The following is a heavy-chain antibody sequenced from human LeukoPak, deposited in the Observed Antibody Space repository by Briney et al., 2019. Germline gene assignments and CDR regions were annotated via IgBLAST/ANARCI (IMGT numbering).Heavy chain of an antibody. CDR3: ARDRLSGEYEDY. Sequence: GGSLRLSCTASGFTFSTYGMHWVRQAPGKGLERVTLISYDGSTKYYSDSVKGRFTLSRDNAKNSLYLQMNSLRAEDTGVYYCARDRLSGEYEDYWGQGTVVTVSS. D-gene: IGHD4-17*01. CDR1: GFTFSTYG. J-gene: IGHJ4*02. CDR2: ISYDGSTK. V-gene: IGHV3-30*03.